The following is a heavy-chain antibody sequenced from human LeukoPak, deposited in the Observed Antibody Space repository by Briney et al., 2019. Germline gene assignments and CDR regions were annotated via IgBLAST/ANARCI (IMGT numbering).Heavy chain of an antibody. Sequence: GGSLRLSCAPSGFTFSNYGMHWVRQTPGAGLEWVAVIWSDGSDKYYAKSVKGRFTISRDNSKNSLFLQMNSLRAEDTAVYYCTKAARRGVDYSHSLQNWGQGILVTVSS. D-gene: IGHD4-11*01. CDR1: GFTFSNYG. V-gene: IGHV3-33*06. CDR3: TKAARRGVDYSHSLQN. CDR2: IWSDGSDK. J-gene: IGHJ1*01.